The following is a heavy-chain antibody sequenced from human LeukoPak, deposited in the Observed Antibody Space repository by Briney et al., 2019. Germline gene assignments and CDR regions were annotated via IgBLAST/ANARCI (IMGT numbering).Heavy chain of an antibody. V-gene: IGHV1-69*01. J-gene: IGHJ4*02. D-gene: IGHD2-2*02. Sequence: SVKVSCKASGGTFSNYAIDWVRQAPGQGLEWMGGITPIFGTANYAQRFQGRVTITADESTSTAYMELSSLRSEDTAVYYCARWAGYCSITNCYTAFDFWGQGTLVTVSS. CDR3: ARWAGYCSITNCYTAFDF. CDR2: ITPIFGTA. CDR1: GGTFSNYA.